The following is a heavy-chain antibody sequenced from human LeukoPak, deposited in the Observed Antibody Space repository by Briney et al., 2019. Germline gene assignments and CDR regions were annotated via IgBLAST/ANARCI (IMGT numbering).Heavy chain of an antibody. V-gene: IGHV4-38-2*02. D-gene: IGHD3-22*01. J-gene: IGHJ4*02. CDR2: IFHSGNT. Sequence: PSETLSLTSTVSGDSITTPYYWGWIRQSPGKGLEWIGSIFHSGNTYYNPSLKSRLTISIDTSKNQFSLRLNSVTAADTAVYYCARPGESSGYMWFYWGQGTLVTASS. CDR1: GDSITTPYY. CDR3: ARPGESSGYMWFY.